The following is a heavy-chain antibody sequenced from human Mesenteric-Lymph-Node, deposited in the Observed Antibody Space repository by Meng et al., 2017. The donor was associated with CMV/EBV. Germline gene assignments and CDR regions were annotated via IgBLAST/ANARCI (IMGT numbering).Heavy chain of an antibody. Sequence: GESLKISCEASGYNFIDYWIGWVRQMPGRGLEWVGIIYPGDSDTRYSPSFQGQVTISADKSISTAYLRWDSLEASDTAIYYCARHGLPRSTYEFAFDIWGQGTKVTVSS. J-gene: IGHJ3*02. CDR3: ARHGLPRSTYEFAFDI. D-gene: IGHD4-11*01. CDR2: IYPGDSDT. V-gene: IGHV5-51*01. CDR1: GYNFIDYW.